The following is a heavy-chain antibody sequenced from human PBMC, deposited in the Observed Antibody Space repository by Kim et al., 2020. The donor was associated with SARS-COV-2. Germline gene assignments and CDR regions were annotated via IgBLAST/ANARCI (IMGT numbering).Heavy chain of an antibody. Sequence: VSVKVSCKVSGYTLTELSMHWVRQAPGKGLEWMGGFDPEDGETIYAQKFQDRVTMTEDTSTDTAYMELSSLRSEDTAVYYCATAIPPLITGTISLHYWGQGTLVTVSS. CDR2: FDPEDGET. CDR1: GYTLTELS. D-gene: IGHD1-20*01. CDR3: ATAIPPLITGTISLHY. V-gene: IGHV1-24*01. J-gene: IGHJ4*02.